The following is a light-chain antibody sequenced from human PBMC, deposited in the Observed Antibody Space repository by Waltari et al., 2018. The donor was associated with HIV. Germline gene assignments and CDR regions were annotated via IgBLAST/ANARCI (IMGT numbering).Light chain of an antibody. V-gene: IGLV2-14*01. CDR1: DSAVGFYPF. CDR2: EVD. CDR3: ASYTADDTVL. Sequence: SDLTQPASVSGFLGQSITISCPGADSAVGFYPFISWYQQHPGKAPKLLLYEVDSRASGVYGRFSGSKSGNTASLTISGLQVEDEGLYHCASYTADDTVLFGGGTTLTV. J-gene: IGLJ2*01.